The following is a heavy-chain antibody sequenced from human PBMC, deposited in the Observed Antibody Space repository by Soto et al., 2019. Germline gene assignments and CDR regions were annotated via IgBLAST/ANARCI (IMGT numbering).Heavy chain of an antibody. CDR2: IWYDGSNK. CDR1: GFTFSSYG. J-gene: IGHJ4*02. D-gene: IGHD1-1*01. CDR3: ARDGELERSYSFDY. V-gene: IGHV3-33*01. Sequence: GGSLRLSCAASGFTFSSYGMHWVRQAPGKGLEWVAVIWYDGSNKYYADSVKGRFTISRDNSKNTLYLQMNSLRAEDTAVYYCARDGELERSYSFDYWGQGTLVTVSS.